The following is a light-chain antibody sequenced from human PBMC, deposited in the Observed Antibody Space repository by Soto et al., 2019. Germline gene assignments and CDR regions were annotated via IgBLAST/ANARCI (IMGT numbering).Light chain of an antibody. V-gene: IGKV3-20*01. J-gene: IGKJ2*01. CDR1: QSVSSSY. CDR2: GAS. CDR3: QQSGSSPLST. Sequence: EIVVTQSPGTLSLSPGERATLSCRASQSVSSSYLAWYQQKPGQAPRLLIYGASSRATCIPDRFSGSGSGTDFTLTFTSLEPEDSAFYYCQQSGSSPLSTFGQGTKLEIK.